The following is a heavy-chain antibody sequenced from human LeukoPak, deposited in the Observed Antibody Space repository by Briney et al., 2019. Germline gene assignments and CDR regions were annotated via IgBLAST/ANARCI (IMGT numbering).Heavy chain of an antibody. J-gene: IGHJ4*02. CDR3: ARPNRNYYDSSGPFGY. V-gene: IGHV3-30*04. CDR1: GFTFSSYA. Sequence: GGSLRLSCAASGFTFSSYAMHWVRQAPGKGLEWVAVISYDGSNKYYADSVKGRFTISRDNSKNTLYLQMNSLRAEDTAVYYCARPNRNYYDSSGPFGYWGQGTLVTVSS. CDR2: ISYDGSNK. D-gene: IGHD3-22*01.